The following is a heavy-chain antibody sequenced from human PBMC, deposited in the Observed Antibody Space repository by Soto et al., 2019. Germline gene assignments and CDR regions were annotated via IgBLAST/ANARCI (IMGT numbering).Heavy chain of an antibody. Sequence: SETLSLTCTVSDGSVISGSYYWNLIRQPPGKGLEWIGFIYYSGSTHYNPSLQSRVTISVDTSRNQFSLRLSSVTAADTAIYYCARYLGDPTLAFDIWGQGTMVTVSS. CDR2: IYYSGST. CDR3: ARYLGDPTLAFDI. V-gene: IGHV4-61*01. CDR1: DGSVISGSYY. D-gene: IGHD2-21*01. J-gene: IGHJ3*02.